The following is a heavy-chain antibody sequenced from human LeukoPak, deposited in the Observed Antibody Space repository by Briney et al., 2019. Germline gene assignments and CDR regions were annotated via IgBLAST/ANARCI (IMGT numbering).Heavy chain of an antibody. J-gene: IGHJ4*02. Sequence: GGSLRLSCAASGFTVSSNYMSWVRQAPGKGLEWVSVFYSGGTTYYADSVKGRFTISRDSSKNTLYLQMNNLRADDTAMYFCARHVGTYYDYWGQGTLVTVSS. CDR3: ARHVGTYYDY. CDR1: GFTVSSNY. CDR2: FYSGGTT. V-gene: IGHV3-53*01. D-gene: IGHD1-26*01.